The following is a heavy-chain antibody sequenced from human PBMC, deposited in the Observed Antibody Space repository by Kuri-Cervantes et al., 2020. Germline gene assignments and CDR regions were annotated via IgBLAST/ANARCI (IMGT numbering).Heavy chain of an antibody. D-gene: IGHD3-9*01. CDR2: IVVGSGNT. J-gene: IGHJ3*02. Sequence: SVKVSCKTSGFTFTTSTMQWVRQARGQRLEWIGWIVVGSGNTNYAQKFQERVTISRDMSTSTAYMELSSLRSEDTAVYYCARSYDILTGYRDDAFDIWGQGTMVTVSS. V-gene: IGHV1-58*02. CDR3: ARSYDILTGYRDDAFDI. CDR1: GFTFTTST.